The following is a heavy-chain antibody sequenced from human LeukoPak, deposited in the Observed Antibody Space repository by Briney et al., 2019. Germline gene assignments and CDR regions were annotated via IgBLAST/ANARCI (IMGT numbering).Heavy chain of an antibody. CDR2: IYTSGST. V-gene: IGHV4-61*02. Sequence: SETLSLNCTVSGGSISSGSYYWSWIRQPAGKGLEWIGRIYTSGSTNYNPSLKSRVTISVDTSKNQFSLKLSSVTAADTAVYYCARDPLNYYDSSGPPQWGQGTLVTVSS. CDR3: ARDPLNYYDSSGPPQ. D-gene: IGHD3-22*01. J-gene: IGHJ4*02. CDR1: GGSISSGSYY.